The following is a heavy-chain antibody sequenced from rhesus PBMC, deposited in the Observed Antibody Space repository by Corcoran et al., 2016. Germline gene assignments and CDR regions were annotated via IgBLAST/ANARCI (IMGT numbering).Heavy chain of an antibody. CDR2: ISVNTETT. J-gene: IGHJ5-2*02. Sequence: QVLLQESGPGLVKPSETLSLTCAVSGVSLYGTSWTWIRQSPGKGLEWIGYISVNTETTSYNPSLGGRVTISKDTSQNQYSLRLTSVTAADTAIYYCARDAISLDVWGRGILVTVSS. CDR1: GVSLYGTS. V-gene: IGHV4-147*01. CDR3: ARDAISLDV.